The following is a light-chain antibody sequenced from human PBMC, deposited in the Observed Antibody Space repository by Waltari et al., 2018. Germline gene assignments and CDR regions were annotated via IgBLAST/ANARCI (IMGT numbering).Light chain of an antibody. CDR3: QFYDSALGAV. V-gene: IGLV1-40*01. Sequence: QSVLTQPPSVSGAPGQTVTISCAGSSSNIGAGNDVLWYQQLPGAAATLLIYYYRSRPSGVPDRFYCSKPGRSASLVINGLQPEDEAAYYCQFYDSALGAVFGGGTKVTVL. CDR1: SSNIGAGND. CDR2: YYR. J-gene: IGLJ3*02.